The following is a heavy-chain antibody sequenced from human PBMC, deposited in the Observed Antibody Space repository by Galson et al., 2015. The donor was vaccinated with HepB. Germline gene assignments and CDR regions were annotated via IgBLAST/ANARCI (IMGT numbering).Heavy chain of an antibody. CDR2: ISWDGGST. CDR1: GFTFDDYA. Sequence: SLRLSCAASGFTFDDYAMHWVRQAPGKGLEWVSLISWDGGSTYYADSVKGRFTISRDNSKNSLYLQMNSLRAEDTALYYCAKDIGRGYGGNPFDYWGQGTLVTVSS. CDR3: AKDIGRGYGGNPFDY. V-gene: IGHV3-43D*03. J-gene: IGHJ4*02. D-gene: IGHD4-23*01.